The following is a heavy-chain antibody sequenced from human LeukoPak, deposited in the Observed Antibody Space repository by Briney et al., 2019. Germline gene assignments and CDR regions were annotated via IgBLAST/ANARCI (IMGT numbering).Heavy chain of an antibody. J-gene: IGHJ4*02. CDR2: ISSSGSTI. CDR1: GFTFSSYE. D-gene: IGHD3-22*01. V-gene: IGHV3-48*03. CDR3: ARGGKGYYDSSGYYRE. Sequence: GGSLRLSCAASGFTFSSYEMNWVRQAPGKGLEWVSYISSSGSTIYYADSVKGRFTISRDNAKNSLYLQMSSLRAEDTAVYYCARGGKGYYDSSGYYREWGQGTLVTVSS.